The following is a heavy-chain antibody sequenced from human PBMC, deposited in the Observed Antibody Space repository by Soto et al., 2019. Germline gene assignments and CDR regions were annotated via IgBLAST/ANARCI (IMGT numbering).Heavy chain of an antibody. V-gene: IGHV4-39*01. Sequence: PSETLSLTCTVSGGSISSDSYYWAWIRQPPGKGLEWIGSIHSSGSTYYNPSLKSRVAISVETSKNQFSLELNSVTAAESAIYYCTLLWWSFRWPHVFWGQGRLVTVSS. CDR2: IHSSGST. J-gene: IGHJ4*02. CDR1: GGSISSDSYY. CDR3: TLLWWSFRWPHVF. D-gene: IGHD2-21*01.